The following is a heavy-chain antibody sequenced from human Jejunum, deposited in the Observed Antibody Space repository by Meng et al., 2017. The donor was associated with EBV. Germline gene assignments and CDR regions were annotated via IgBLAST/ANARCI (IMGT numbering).Heavy chain of an antibody. J-gene: IGHJ5*02. CDR2: IYYSGNT. V-gene: IGHV4-39*07. CDR3: ARYSSSSGWLDP. D-gene: IGHD6-19*01. CDR1: GGSRIMIVCF. Sequence: VPGLVTSAATLPITCSVSGGSRIMIVCFWCWIRHSPGKGLEWIGAIYYSGNTYYSPSLKSRVTISVDTSKNQFSLQLNSVTAADTAVYYCARYSSSSGWLDPWGQGTLVTVSS.